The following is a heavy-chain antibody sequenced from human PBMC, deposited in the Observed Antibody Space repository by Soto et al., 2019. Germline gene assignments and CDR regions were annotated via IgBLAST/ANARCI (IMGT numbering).Heavy chain of an antibody. CDR2: IIPIFGTA. CDR1: GGTFSSYA. V-gene: IGHV1-69*13. D-gene: IGHD1-26*01. Sequence: ASVKVSCKASGGTFSSYAISWVRQAPGQGLEWMGGIIPIFGTANYAQKFQGRVTITADESTSTAYMELSSLRSEDTAVYYCARDRFRGLAGGGYYWFDPWGQGTLVTVSS. CDR3: ARDRFRGLAGGGYYWFDP. J-gene: IGHJ5*02.